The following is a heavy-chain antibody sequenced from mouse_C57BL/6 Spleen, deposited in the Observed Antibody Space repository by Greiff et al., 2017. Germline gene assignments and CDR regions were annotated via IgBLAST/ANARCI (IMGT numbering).Heavy chain of an antibody. D-gene: IGHD2-3*01. CDR3: ARWRYDGYYFDY. J-gene: IGHJ2*01. V-gene: IGHV1-76*01. CDR1: GYTFTDYY. Sequence: VQLQQSGAELVRPGASVKLSCKASGYTFTDYYINWVKQRPGQGLEWIARIYPGSGNTYYNEKFKGKATLTAEKSSSTAYMQLSSLTSEDSAVYFCARWRYDGYYFDYWGQGTTLTVSS. CDR2: IYPGSGNT.